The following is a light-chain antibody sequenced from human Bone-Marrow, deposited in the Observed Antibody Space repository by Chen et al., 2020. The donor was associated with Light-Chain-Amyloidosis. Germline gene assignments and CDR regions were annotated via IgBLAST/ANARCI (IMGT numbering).Light chain of an antibody. Sequence: SYVLTQSPSVSVGPGQTARITCGGNNIGIKSVHWYQQKPGQAPVLVVYDDSDRPSGIPERLSGSNSGNTATLTISRVEAGDEADYYYQVWDRSSDRPVFGGGTKLTVL. V-gene: IGLV3-21*02. CDR2: DDS. CDR3: QVWDRSSDRPV. J-gene: IGLJ3*02. CDR1: NIGIKS.